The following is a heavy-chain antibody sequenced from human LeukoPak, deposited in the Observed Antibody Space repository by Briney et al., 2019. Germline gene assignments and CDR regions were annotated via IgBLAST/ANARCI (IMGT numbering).Heavy chain of an antibody. CDR3: AKGSHIVIVPAAIGSNYMDV. CDR1: GFTFSSYG. V-gene: IGHV3-30*02. D-gene: IGHD2-2*02. J-gene: IGHJ6*03. Sequence: GGSLRLSCAASGFTFSSYGMHWVRQAPGKGLEWVAFIRYDGSNKYYADSVKGRFTISRDNSKNTLYLQMNSLRAEDTAVYYCAKGSHIVIVPAAIGSNYMDVWGKGTTVTVSS. CDR2: IRYDGSNK.